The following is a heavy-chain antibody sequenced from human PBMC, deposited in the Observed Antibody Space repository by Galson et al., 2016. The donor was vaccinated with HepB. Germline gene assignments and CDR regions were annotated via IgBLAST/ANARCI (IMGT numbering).Heavy chain of an antibody. CDR3: ARDEIAGTTGDY. V-gene: IGHV3-53*01. J-gene: IGHJ4*02. CDR2: IYSGGRT. Sequence: SLRLSCADSGFTVSNNYMSWVRQAPGKGLEWVSVIYSGGRTYYADSVKGRFTISRDNSKNTLYLQMNSLRAEDTAVYYCARDEIAGTTGDYWGQGTLVTVSS. D-gene: IGHD1-7*01. CDR1: GFTVSNNY.